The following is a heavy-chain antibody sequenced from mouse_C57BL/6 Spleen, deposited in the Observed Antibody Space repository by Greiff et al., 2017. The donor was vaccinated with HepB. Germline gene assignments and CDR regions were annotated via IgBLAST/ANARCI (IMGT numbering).Heavy chain of an antibody. D-gene: IGHD2-3*01. CDR3: ARGDGYYWYFDV. Sequence: EVKVEESGPGLVKPSQSLSLTCSVTGYSITSGYYWNWIRQFPGNKLEWMGYISYDGSNNYNPSLKNRISITRDTSKNQFFLKLNSVTTEDTATYYCARGDGYYWYFDVWGTGTTVTVSS. CDR1: GYSITSGYY. J-gene: IGHJ1*03. CDR2: ISYDGSN. V-gene: IGHV3-6*01.